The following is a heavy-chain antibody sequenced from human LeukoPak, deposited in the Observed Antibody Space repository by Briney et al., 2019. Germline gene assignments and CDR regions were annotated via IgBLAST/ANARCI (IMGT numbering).Heavy chain of an antibody. D-gene: IGHD5-18*01. J-gene: IGHJ4*02. CDR2: IYTSGST. CDR3: ASYMDTEHYFDY. CDR1: GGSISSGSYY. V-gene: IGHV4-61*02. Sequence: SETLSLTCTVSGGSISSGSYYWSWIRQPAGKGLEWIGRIYTSGSTNYNPSLKSRVTISVDTSKNQFSLKLSSVTAADTAVYYCASYMDTEHYFDYWGQGTLVTVSS.